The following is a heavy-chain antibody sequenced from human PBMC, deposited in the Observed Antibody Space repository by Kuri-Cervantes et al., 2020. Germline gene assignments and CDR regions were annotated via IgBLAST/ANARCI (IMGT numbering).Heavy chain of an antibody. CDR3: ARADSSSYYYYMDV. J-gene: IGHJ6*03. CDR1: GGSTSSSHW. Sequence: SETLSLTCAVSGGSTSSSHWWSWVRQPPGKGLEWIGEIYHSGSTNYNPSLKSRVTISVDKSKNQFSLKLSSVTAADTAVYYCARADSSSYYYYMDVWGKGTTVTVSS. CDR2: IYHSGST. D-gene: IGHD6-6*01. V-gene: IGHV4-4*02.